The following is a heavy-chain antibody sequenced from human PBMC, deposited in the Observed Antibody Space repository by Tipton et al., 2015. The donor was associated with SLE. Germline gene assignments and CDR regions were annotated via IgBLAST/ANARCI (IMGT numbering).Heavy chain of an antibody. V-gene: IGHV4-59*11. CDR2: IYYSGST. J-gene: IGHJ6*02. CDR3: ARGTMGVWSGYFDGFDV. Sequence: TLSLTCTVSGGSISRHFWSWIRQPPGKGLEWIGYIYYSGSTNYNPSLKSRVTISLDASKNQISLKLSSVTAADTAVYYCARGTMGVWSGYFDGFDVWGQGTTVTVSS. D-gene: IGHD3-3*01. CDR1: GGSISRHF.